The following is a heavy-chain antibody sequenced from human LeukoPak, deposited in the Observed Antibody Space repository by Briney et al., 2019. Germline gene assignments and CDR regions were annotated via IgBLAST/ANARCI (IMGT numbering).Heavy chain of an antibody. CDR3: AREFEYSSSWALDY. J-gene: IGHJ4*02. CDR1: GGFISSGTHY. V-gene: IGHV4-61*02. D-gene: IGHD6-6*01. Sequence: SETLSLTCDVSGGFISSGTHYWTWVRQPVGKGLEWLGRVFTSGNPTYNSSLKSRLTISIDKSKNQFSLKLSSVTAADTAVYYCAREFEYSSSWALDYWGQGTLVTVSS. CDR2: VFTSGNP.